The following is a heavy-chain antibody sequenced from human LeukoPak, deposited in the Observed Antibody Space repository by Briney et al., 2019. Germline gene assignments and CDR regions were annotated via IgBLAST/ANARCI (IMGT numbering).Heavy chain of an antibody. CDR1: GYTFTGYY. Sequence: ASVKVSCKASGYTFTGYYMHWVRQAPGQGLEWIGRINPNSGGTNYAQKFQGRVTMTRDTSISTAYMELSRLRSDDTAVYYCARTSSSWYYFDYWGQGTLVTVSS. CDR2: INPNSGGT. CDR3: ARTSSSWYYFDY. J-gene: IGHJ4*02. D-gene: IGHD6-13*01. V-gene: IGHV1-2*06.